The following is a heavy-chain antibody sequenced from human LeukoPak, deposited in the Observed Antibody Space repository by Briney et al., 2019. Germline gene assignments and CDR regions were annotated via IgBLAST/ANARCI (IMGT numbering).Heavy chain of an antibody. CDR1: GGSISSGDYY. CDR3: ARSRYYEYYDSSGYHPSPFDY. J-gene: IGHJ4*02. D-gene: IGHD3-22*01. V-gene: IGHV4-39*07. Sequence: SETLSLTCTVSGGSISSGDYYWSWIRQPPGKGLEWIGEINHSGSTNYNPSLKSRVTISVDTSKNQFSLKLSSVTATDTAVYYCARSRYYEYYDSSGYHPSPFDYWGQGTLVTVSS. CDR2: INHSGST.